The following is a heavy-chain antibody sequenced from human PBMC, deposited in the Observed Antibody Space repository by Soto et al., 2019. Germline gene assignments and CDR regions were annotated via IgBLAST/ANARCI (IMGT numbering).Heavy chain of an antibody. CDR2: IIPIFGTA. V-gene: IGHV1-69*13. CDR1: VGTFSRYA. D-gene: IGHD6-13*01. CDR3: VRSIEAAGTTTYYYYGMDV. J-gene: IGHJ6*02. Sequence: SGKVSCNSSVGTFSRYAISWVRQAPGQGLEWMGGIIPIFGTANYAQKFQGRVTITADESTSTAYMELSSLRSEDTAVYYCVRSIEAAGTTTYYYYGMDVWGQGTTVTVSS.